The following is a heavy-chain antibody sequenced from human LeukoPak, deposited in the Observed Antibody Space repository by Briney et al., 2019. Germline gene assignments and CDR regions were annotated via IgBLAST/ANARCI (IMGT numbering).Heavy chain of an antibody. J-gene: IGHJ1*01. V-gene: IGHV3-7*01. Sequence: GGSLRLSCAASGFTFSSYWMSWVRQAPGKGLEWVANIKQAGGEKYYVDSVKGRFTISRDNAKTSLYLQMNSLRAEDTAMYYCVKPYYDSSGTLNWGQGALFTVSS. D-gene: IGHD3-10*01. CDR1: GFTFSSYW. CDR2: IKQAGGEK. CDR3: VKPYYDSSGTLN.